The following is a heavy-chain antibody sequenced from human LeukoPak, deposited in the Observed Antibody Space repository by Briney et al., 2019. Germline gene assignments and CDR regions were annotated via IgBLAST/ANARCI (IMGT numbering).Heavy chain of an antibody. CDR1: GFTVSSNY. CDR3: ARSEGPHYYYGMDV. CDR2: IYSGGST. V-gene: IGHV3-53*01. J-gene: IGHJ6*02. Sequence: GGSLRLSCAASGFTVSSNYMSWVRQAPGKGLEWVSVIYSGGSTYYADSVKGRFTISRDNSKNTLYLQMNSLRAEDTAVYYCARSEGPHYYYGMDVWGQGTTDTVFS.